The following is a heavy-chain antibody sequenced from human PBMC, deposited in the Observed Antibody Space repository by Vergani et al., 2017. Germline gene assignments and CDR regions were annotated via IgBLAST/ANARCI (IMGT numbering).Heavy chain of an antibody. CDR2: ISAYNGNT. V-gene: IGHV1-18*04. J-gene: IGHJ3*02. CDR1: GYTFTSYG. D-gene: IGHD3-10*01. CDR3: ARDWTSYYYGSGSPWRAFDI. Sequence: QVQLVQSGAEVKKPGASVKVSCKASGYTFTSYGISWVRQAPGQGLEWIGWISAYNGNTNYAQKLQGRVTMTTDTSTSTAYMELRSLRSDETAVYYCARDWTSYYYGSGSPWRAFDIWGQGTMVTVSS.